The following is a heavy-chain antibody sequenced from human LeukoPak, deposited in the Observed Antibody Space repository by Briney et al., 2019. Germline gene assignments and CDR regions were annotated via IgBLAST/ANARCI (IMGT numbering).Heavy chain of an antibody. J-gene: IGHJ4*02. CDR2: ISGSGGST. CDR3: AKGVAGTTEVLS. Sequence: GGSLRLSCAASGFTFSSYAMSWVRQAPGRGLEWVSAISGSGGSTYYADSVKGRFTISRDNSKNTLYLQMNSLRAEDTAVYYCAKGVAGTTEVLSWGQGTLVTVSS. V-gene: IGHV3-23*01. CDR1: GFTFSSYA. D-gene: IGHD6-19*01.